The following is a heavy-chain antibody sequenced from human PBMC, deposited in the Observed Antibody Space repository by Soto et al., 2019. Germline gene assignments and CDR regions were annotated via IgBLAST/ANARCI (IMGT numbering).Heavy chain of an antibody. CDR1: GGSFSGYY. CDR2: INHSGST. V-gene: IGHV4-34*01. J-gene: IGHJ6*03. CDR3: ARGRAYCSGGSCYFPAYYYYMDV. Sequence: QVQLQQWGAGLLKPSETLSLTCAVYGGSFSGYYWSWIRQPPGEGLEWIGEINHSGSTNYNPSLKRRVTISVDTSKNQFSLKLSSVPAADTAVYYCARGRAYCSGGSCYFPAYYYYMDVWGKGTTVTVSS. D-gene: IGHD2-15*01.